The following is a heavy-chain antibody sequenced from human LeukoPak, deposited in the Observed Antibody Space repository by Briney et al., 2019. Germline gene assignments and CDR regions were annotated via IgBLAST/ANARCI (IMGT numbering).Heavy chain of an antibody. Sequence: SVKVSCKASGGTFSSYAISWVRQAPGQGFEWMGGIIPISGTSNYAQKFQGRVTMTADESTSTAYMELSSLRSEDTAVYYCARVFGTRDGYNRGQGDYWGQGTLVTVSS. V-gene: IGHV1-69*01. D-gene: IGHD5-24*01. CDR3: ARVFGTRDGYNRGQGDY. J-gene: IGHJ4*02. CDR2: IIPISGTS. CDR1: GGTFSSYA.